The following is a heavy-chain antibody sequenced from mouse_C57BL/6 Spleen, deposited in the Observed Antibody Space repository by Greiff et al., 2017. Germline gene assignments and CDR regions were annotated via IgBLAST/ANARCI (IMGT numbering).Heavy chain of an antibody. V-gene: IGHV5-4*01. CDR3: AREGWERSMDY. D-gene: IGHD4-1*01. CDR2: ISDGGSYT. J-gene: IGHJ4*01. CDR1: GFTFSSYA. Sequence: EVKLQESGGGLVKPGGSLKLSCAASGFTFSSYAMSWVRQTPEKRLEWVATISDGGSYTYYPDNVKGRFTISRDNAKNNLYLQMSQLKSEDTAMYYCAREGWERSMDYWGQGTSVTVSS.